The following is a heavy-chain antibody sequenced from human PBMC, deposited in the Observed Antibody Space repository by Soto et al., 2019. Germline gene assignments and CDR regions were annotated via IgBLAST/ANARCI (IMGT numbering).Heavy chain of an antibody. CDR3: TTDSRTTLPEIRFDY. CDR2: VKSKADGGSG. V-gene: IGHV3-15*07. D-gene: IGHD1-26*01. Sequence: PGGSLSLSCAASGFPFNNAWINWVRQVPMNGLEWVGRVKSKADGGSGDYAAPVKGIFVVSRDDSKDIVYLQMNSLKIEDTGVYYCTTDSRTTLPEIRFDYWGHGTQVTVSS. CDR1: GFPFNNAW. J-gene: IGHJ4*01.